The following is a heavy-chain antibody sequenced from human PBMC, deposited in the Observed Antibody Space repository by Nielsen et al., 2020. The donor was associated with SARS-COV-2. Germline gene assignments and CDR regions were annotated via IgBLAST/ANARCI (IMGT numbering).Heavy chain of an antibody. D-gene: IGHD1-26*01. V-gene: IGHV5-10-1*01. CDR1: CYSFTSHW. CDR3: ARPASGTYQNPDS. J-gene: IGHJ4*02. Sequence: GESLKISRQGFCYSFTSHWITWVRQVPGKGLEWVGRIDPSDSYTNYSPSFQGHVTISVDRAISTAFLQWSSLRASDSAMYYCARPASGTYQNPDSWGKGTLVTVTS. CDR2: IDPSDSYT.